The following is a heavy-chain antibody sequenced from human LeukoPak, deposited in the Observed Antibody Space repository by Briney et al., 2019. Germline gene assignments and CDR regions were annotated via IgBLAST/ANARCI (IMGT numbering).Heavy chain of an antibody. CDR2: ISSNGCST. Sequence: PGGSLRLSCSASGFTFSNYAMFWVRQAPGKGLEYISAISSNGCSTYYADSVEGRFTISRDNSKNTLDLQMSSLRPEDTSTYYCVRRAGSYYFDYWGQGSLVTVSS. CDR1: GFTFSNYA. CDR3: VRRAGSYYFDY. V-gene: IGHV3-64D*06. J-gene: IGHJ4*02. D-gene: IGHD1-26*01.